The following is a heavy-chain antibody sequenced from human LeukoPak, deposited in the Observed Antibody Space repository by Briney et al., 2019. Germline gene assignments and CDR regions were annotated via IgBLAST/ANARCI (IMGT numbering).Heavy chain of an antibody. J-gene: IGHJ4*02. D-gene: IGHD6-13*01. Sequence: SETLSLTCTVSGGSISSYYWSWIRQPPGKGLEWIGYIYYSGSTNYNPSLKSRVTISVDTSKNQFSLKLSSVTAADTAVYYCASGVTAAGLYFDYWGQGTLVTVSS. V-gene: IGHV4-59*01. CDR1: GGSISSYY. CDR3: ASGVTAAGLYFDY. CDR2: IYYSGST.